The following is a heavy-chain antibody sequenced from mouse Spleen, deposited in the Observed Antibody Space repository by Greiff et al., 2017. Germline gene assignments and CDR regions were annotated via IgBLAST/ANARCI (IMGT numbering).Heavy chain of an antibody. J-gene: IGHJ4*01. CDR2: IYPGDGDT. Sequence: VQLQESGPELVKPGASVKISCKASGYAFSSSWLNWVKQRPGKGLEWIGRIYPGDGDTNYNGKFKGKATLTADKSSSTAYMQLSSLTSEDSAVYFCARGLYYRYDWGYYAMDYWGQGTSVTVSS. CDR1: GYAFSSSW. D-gene: IGHD2-14*01. CDR3: ARGLYYRYDWGYYAMDY. V-gene: IGHV1-82*01.